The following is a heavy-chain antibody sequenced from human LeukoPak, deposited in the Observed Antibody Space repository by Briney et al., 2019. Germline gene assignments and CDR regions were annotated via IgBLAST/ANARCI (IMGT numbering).Heavy chain of an antibody. V-gene: IGHV1-46*01. CDR2: INPSGGST. J-gene: IGHJ6*02. D-gene: IGHD5-12*01. Sequence: ASVKVSCTASGYTFTSYYMHWVRQAPGQGLEWMGIINPSGGSTSYAQKFQGRVTMTRDTSTSTVYMELSSLRSEDTAVYYCARGPLLWGGYVNYGMDVWGQGTTVTVSS. CDR3: ARGPLLWGGYVNYGMDV. CDR1: GYTFTSYY.